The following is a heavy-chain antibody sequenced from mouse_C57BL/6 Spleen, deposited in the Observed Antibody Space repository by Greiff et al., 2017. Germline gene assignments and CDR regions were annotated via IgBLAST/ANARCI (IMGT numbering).Heavy chain of an antibody. J-gene: IGHJ2*01. D-gene: IGHD1-1*01. CDR1: GYTFTSYW. V-gene: IGHV1-50*01. CDR2: IDPSDSYT. CDR3: ARLHYGSSYGY. Sequence: VQLQQPGAELVKPGASVKLSCKASGYTFTSYWMQWVKQRPGQGLEWIGEIDPSDSYTNYNQKFKGKATLTVDTSSSTAYMQLSSLTSEDSAVYYCARLHYGSSYGYWGKGTTLTVSS.